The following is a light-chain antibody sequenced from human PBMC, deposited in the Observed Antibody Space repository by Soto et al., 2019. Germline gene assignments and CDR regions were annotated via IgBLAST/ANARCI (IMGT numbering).Light chain of an antibody. V-gene: IGKV3-20*01. CDR2: GAS. J-gene: IGKJ1*01. Sequence: EIVLTQSPGTRSLSPGERATLSCRASQSVSSSYLAWYQQKPGQAPRLLIYGASSRATGIPDRFSGSGSGTDFTITISRLEPEDFAVYYCQQYGSSPRTFGQGTKVEIK. CDR3: QQYGSSPRT. CDR1: QSVSSSY.